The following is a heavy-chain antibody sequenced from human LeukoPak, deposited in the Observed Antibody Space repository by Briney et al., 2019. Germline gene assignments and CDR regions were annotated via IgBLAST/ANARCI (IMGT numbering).Heavy chain of an antibody. J-gene: IGHJ6*03. V-gene: IGHV4-38-2*02. Sequence: SETLSLTCTVSGYSISSGYYWGWIRPPPGKGLEWIGSIDHSGSTNDNPSLKSRVTVSADTSKNQFSLKLSSVTAADTAVYYCARVPHCTSTSCYVGGYHMDVWGKGTTVTVSS. CDR3: ARVPHCTSTSCYVGGYHMDV. D-gene: IGHD2-2*01. CDR1: GYSISSGYY. CDR2: IDHSGST.